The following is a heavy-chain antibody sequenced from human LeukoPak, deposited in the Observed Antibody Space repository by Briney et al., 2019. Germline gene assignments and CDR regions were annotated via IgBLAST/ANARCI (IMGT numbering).Heavy chain of an antibody. CDR3: ARMFNDYGDLYYFDY. J-gene: IGHJ4*02. CDR2: ISYDGSNK. V-gene: IGHV3-30-3*01. D-gene: IGHD4-17*01. Sequence: GGSLRLSCAASGFTFSSYAMHWVRQAPGKGLEWVAVISYDGSNKYYADSVKGRFTISRDNSKDTLYLQMNSLRAEDTAVYYCARMFNDYGDLYYFDYWGQGTLVTVSS. CDR1: GFTFSSYA.